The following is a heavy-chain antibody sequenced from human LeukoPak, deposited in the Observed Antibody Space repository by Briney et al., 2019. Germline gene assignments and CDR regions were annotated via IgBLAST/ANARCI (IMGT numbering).Heavy chain of an antibody. V-gene: IGHV3-11*01. CDR2: ISSSGSTI. CDR3: ARDWSGGYSGYDRSHYYYYGMDV. J-gene: IGHJ6*02. CDR1: GFTFSDYY. D-gene: IGHD5-12*01. Sequence: PGGSLRLSCAASGFTFSDYYMSWIRQAPGKGLEWVSYISSSGSTIYYADSVKGRFTISRDNAKNSLYLQMNSLRAEDTAVYYCARDWSGGYSGYDRSHYYYYGMDVWGQGTTVTVSS.